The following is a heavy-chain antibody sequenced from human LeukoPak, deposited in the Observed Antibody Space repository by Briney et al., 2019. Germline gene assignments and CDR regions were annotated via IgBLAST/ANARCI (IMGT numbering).Heavy chain of an antibody. D-gene: IGHD4-17*01. V-gene: IGHV1-69*04. CDR2: IIPILGIA. CDR1: GGTFISYA. Sequence: ASVKVSCKASGGTFISYAISWVRQAPGQGLEWMGRIIPILGIANYAQKFQGRVTITADKSTSTAYMELSSLRSEDTAVYYCARDSPTPGYGDYILDYWGQGTLVTVSS. J-gene: IGHJ4*02. CDR3: ARDSPTPGYGDYILDY.